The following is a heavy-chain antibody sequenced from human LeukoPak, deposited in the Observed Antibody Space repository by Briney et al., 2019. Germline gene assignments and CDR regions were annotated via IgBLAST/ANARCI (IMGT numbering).Heavy chain of an antibody. Sequence: GGSLRLSCTASGFRFISYWMSWVRQAPGKGREWVANIKQDGSDKFYVDSVKGRFTISRDNAKNSLYLQMNSLRAEDSALYYCARASAVAGTRDYWGQGTLVTVSS. CDR1: GFRFISYW. CDR2: IKQDGSDK. D-gene: IGHD6-19*01. CDR3: ARASAVAGTRDY. J-gene: IGHJ4*02. V-gene: IGHV3-7*01.